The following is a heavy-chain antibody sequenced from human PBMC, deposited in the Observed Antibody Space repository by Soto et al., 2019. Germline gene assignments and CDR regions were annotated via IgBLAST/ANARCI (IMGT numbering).Heavy chain of an antibody. D-gene: IGHD2-15*01. CDR1: GFTFSGFD. CDR2: IGTAGDT. Sequence: GGSLRLSCEASGFTFSGFDMHWVRQPTGKGLEWVSTIGTAGDTYYAVSVKGRFTISRDNAKNSLSLQMNSLRAGDTAVYFCARGQEVGAHFFDSWGQGTQVTAPQ. CDR3: ARGQEVGAHFFDS. J-gene: IGHJ4*02. V-gene: IGHV3-13*01.